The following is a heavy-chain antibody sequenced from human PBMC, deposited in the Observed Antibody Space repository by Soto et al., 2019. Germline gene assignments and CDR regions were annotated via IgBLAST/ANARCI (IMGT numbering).Heavy chain of an antibody. CDR1: GFTFSSYG. CDR3: AKPPPYCSSNTCYFPFDS. CDR2: ISAAGGSA. V-gene: IGHV3-23*01. D-gene: IGHD2-2*01. J-gene: IGHJ5*01. Sequence: EVQLLESGGGLVQPGGSLRVSCAASGFTFSSYGMSWVRQAPGKGLEWVSSISAAGGSAYYADPVKGRFTISRDHSKNTLYLQMNSLRADDTAVYYCAKPPPYCSSNTCYFPFDSWGQGTLVTVSS.